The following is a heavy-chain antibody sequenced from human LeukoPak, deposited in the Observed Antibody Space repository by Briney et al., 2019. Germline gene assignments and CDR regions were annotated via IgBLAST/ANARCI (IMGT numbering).Heavy chain of an antibody. V-gene: IGHV4-59*08. Sequence: SETLSLTCSVSGGSINSYYWSWIRQPPGKGLEWIGFIYSRGSTNYNPSLKSRVTISVDTSKNQFSLKLSSATAADTAVYYCARGGGAFDIWGQGTMVTVSS. D-gene: IGHD3-16*01. CDR1: GGSINSYY. CDR2: IYSRGST. J-gene: IGHJ3*02. CDR3: ARGGGAFDI.